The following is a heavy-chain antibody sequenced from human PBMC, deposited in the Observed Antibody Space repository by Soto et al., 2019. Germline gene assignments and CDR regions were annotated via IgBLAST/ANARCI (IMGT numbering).Heavy chain of an antibody. D-gene: IGHD2-15*01. CDR3: ARIGYCSGGSCHNWFDP. CDR1: GYTFTSYA. V-gene: IGHV1-3*01. J-gene: IGHJ5*02. Sequence: ASVKVSCKASGYTFTSYAMHWVRQAPGQRLEWMGWINAGNGNTKYSQKFQGRVTITRDTSASTAYMELSSLRSEDTAVYYCARIGYCSGGSCHNWFDPWGQGTLVTVPQ. CDR2: INAGNGNT.